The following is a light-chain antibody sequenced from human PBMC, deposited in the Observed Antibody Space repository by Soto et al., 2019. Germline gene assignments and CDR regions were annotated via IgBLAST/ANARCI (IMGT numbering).Light chain of an antibody. CDR3: QQTCTTPWT. V-gene: IGKV1-39*01. Sequence: IQLPQSPSSLSASEADRVTITCRASQSISSWLAWYQQKPGKAPKLLIYDASTLQSGVPSRFSGSGSGTDFTLTISSLQPEDSTTYYCQQTCTTPWTFGQGTKVDIK. CDR1: QSISSW. J-gene: IGKJ1*01. CDR2: DAS.